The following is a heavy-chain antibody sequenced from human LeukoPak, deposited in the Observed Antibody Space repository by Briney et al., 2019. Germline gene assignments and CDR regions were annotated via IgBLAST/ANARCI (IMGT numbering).Heavy chain of an antibody. J-gene: IGHJ3*02. CDR3: AKTYYYGSGMYSVDAFDI. CDR1: GYTFTSYD. V-gene: IGHV1-2*02. CDR2: INPNSGGT. Sequence: ASVKVSCKASGYTFTSYDINWVRQAPGQGLEWMGWINPNSGGTNYAQKFQGRVTMTRDTSISTAYMELSGLRSDDTAVYYCAKTYYYGSGMYSVDAFDIWGQGTMVTVSS. D-gene: IGHD3-10*01.